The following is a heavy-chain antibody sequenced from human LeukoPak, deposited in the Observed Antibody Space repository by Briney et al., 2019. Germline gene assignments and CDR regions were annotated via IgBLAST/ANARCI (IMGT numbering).Heavy chain of an antibody. D-gene: IGHD3-22*01. V-gene: IGHV3-21*01. CDR3: ARDYYDTSGYYYDY. J-gene: IGHJ4*02. CDR1: GFTFSRYS. Sequence: PAGSLRLTCAASGFTFSRYSMNWVRQAPGKGLEWVSSISGSSSSYIYYSHSLKGRFTISRDNAQNSLYLKMNSLRAEDPAVYYCARDYYDTSGYYYDYWGQGTLVTVSS. CDR2: ISGSSSSYI.